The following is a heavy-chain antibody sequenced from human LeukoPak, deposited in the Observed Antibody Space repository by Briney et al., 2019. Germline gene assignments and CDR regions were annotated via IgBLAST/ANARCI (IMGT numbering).Heavy chain of an antibody. CDR3: ATDTTGTTEPYYYYYMDV. D-gene: IGHD1-1*01. CDR1: GVSIRNSNYY. J-gene: IGHJ6*03. V-gene: IGHV4-39*07. CDR2: IYYSGST. Sequence: PSETLSLTCTVSGVSIRNSNYYWGWIRQPPGRGLEWIGSIYYSGSTYYNPPPKSRVTISVDTSKNQFSLKLSSVTAADTAVYYCATDTTGTTEPYYYYYMDVWGKGTTVTVSS.